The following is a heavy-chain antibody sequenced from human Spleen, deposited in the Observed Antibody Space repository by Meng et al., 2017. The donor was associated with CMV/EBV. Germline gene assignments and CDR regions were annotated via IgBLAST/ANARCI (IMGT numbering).Heavy chain of an antibody. CDR2: ISAYNGNT. Sequence: ASVKVSCKASGYTFTSYGISWVRQAPGQGLEWMGWISAYNGNTNYAQKLQGRVTMTTDTSTSTAYMELRSLRSHDTAVYYCARGPYCSSTSCYRSWFDPWGQGTLVTVSS. J-gene: IGHJ5*02. CDR1: GYTFTSYG. CDR3: ARGPYCSSTSCYRSWFDP. D-gene: IGHD2-2*01. V-gene: IGHV1-18*01.